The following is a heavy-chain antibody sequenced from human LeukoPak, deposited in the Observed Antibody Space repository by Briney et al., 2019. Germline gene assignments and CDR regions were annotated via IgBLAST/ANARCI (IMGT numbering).Heavy chain of an antibody. Sequence: ASVRVSCKASGYTFTNFFMHWVRQAPGQGLEWMGCINANTGGTNYAQKFQGRVTITGDTSISTAYMELSSLRSDGTAVYYCARDWVGATTSFDPWGQGTLVTVSS. J-gene: IGHJ5*02. CDR2: INANTGGT. V-gene: IGHV1-2*02. D-gene: IGHD1-26*01. CDR3: ARDWVGATTSFDP. CDR1: GYTFTNFF.